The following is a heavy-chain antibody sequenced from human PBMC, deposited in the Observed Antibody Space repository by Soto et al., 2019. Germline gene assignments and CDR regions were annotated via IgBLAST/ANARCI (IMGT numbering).Heavy chain of an antibody. CDR1: GFSLTTSGVG. V-gene: IGHV2-5*02. CDR2: IYWDEDK. Sequence: QITLNESGPTVVRPTETLTLTCRFSGFSLTTSGVGVGWIRQSPGKAPEWLALIYWDEDKRYSASLKSRLTITEDTSKNQVVLTVSDLDPTDTATYYCAHRVLRTVFGLVTTTAIYFDFWGQGTPVAASS. CDR3: AHRVLRTVFGLVTTTAIYFDF. D-gene: IGHD3-3*01. J-gene: IGHJ4*02.